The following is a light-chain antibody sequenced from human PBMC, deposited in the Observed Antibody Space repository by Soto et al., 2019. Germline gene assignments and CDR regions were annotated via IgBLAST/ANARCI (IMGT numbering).Light chain of an antibody. J-gene: IGKJ4*01. V-gene: IGKV3-11*01. CDR2: DAS. Sequence: EIVLTQSPATLSLSPGERATLSCRASQTISFYLAWYQQKPGQAPRLLIYDASTRATGIPARFSGSGSGTDFTLTISSLEPEDFAVYYCQHRSTWPLTFGGGTKVEIK. CDR1: QTISFY. CDR3: QHRSTWPLT.